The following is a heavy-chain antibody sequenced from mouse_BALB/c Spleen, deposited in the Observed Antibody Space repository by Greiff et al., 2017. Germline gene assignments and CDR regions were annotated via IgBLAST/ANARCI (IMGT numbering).Heavy chain of an antibody. J-gene: IGHJ3*01. CDR2: IDPETGGT. D-gene: IGHD1-1*01. CDR1: GYTFTDYE. V-gene: IGHV1-15*01. CDR3: TYYYGSSRGFAY. Sequence: VKLMESGAELVRPGASVTLSCKASGYTFTDYEMHWVKQTPVHGLEWIGAIDPETGGTAYNQKFKGKATLTADKSSSTAYMELRSLTSEDSAVYYCTYYYGSSRGFAYGGQGTLVTVSA.